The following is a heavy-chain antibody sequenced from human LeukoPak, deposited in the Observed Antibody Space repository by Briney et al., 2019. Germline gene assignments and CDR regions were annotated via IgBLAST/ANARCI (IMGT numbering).Heavy chain of an antibody. D-gene: IGHD4-23*01. CDR2: ISGSGDTS. CDR1: GLTFSSYA. J-gene: IGHJ4*02. CDR3: AKDFRGNGYFLDY. Sequence: GGSLRLSCAASGLTFSSYAVSWVRQAPGKGLEWVSAISGSGDTSFYADSVKGRFTISRDNSKNTLYLQMNSLSAEDTAVYYCAKDFRGNGYFLDYWGQGTLVTVSS. V-gene: IGHV3-23*01.